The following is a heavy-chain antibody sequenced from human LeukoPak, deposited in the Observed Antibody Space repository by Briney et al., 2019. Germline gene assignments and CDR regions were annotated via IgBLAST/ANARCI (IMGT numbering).Heavy chain of an antibody. V-gene: IGHV3-23*01. CDR1: GFTFSNYA. CDR2: ISDSGDKT. Sequence: PGGSLRLSCAASGFTFSNYAMSWVRQAPGKGLEWVSSISDSGDKTYYAESVKGRFTISRDNSKNTLYLQMNSLRVEDTAVYCCAKDLGIAVAGTSDSWGQGTLVTVSS. J-gene: IGHJ4*02. CDR3: AKDLGIAVAGTSDS. D-gene: IGHD6-19*01.